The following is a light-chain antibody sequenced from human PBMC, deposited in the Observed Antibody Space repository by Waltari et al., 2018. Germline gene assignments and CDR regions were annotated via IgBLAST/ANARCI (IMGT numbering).Light chain of an antibody. CDR3: QKYGRLPGT. CDR2: DAS. J-gene: IGKJ1*01. Sequence: EILLTQSPGTLSLSPGERATLSCRASQSISRFLAWYQQKPGQAPRLLIYDASSRATGIPDRFSGSGSGTDFSLTISRLEPEDIAVYYCQKYGRLPGTFGQGTKVEIK. CDR1: QSISRF. V-gene: IGKV3-20*01.